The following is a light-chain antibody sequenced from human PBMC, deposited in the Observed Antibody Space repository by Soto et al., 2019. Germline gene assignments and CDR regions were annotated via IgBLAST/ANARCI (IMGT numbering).Light chain of an antibody. V-gene: IGLV2-23*01. J-gene: IGLJ1*01. CDR2: EGI. CDR1: SSDVGGYNL. CDR3: SSYARAKYV. Sequence: QSALTQPASVSGSPGQSITISCTGTSSDVGGYNLVSWYQQHPGKAPKLMIYEGIKRPSGVSDRFSGSKSGNTASLTISGLQAEDAADYYCSSYARAKYVFGTGTKVTVL.